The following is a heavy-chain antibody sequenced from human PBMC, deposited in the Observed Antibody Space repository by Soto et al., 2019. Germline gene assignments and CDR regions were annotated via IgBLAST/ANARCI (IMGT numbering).Heavy chain of an antibody. V-gene: IGHV4-30-4*01. D-gene: IGHD5-12*01. CDR2: IYYSGST. J-gene: IGHJ3*02. CDR3: ARVPLYSGYDFLAFDI. CDR1: GGSISSGDYY. Sequence: PSETLSLTCTVSGGSISSGDYYWSWIRQPPGKGLEWIGYIYYSGSTYYNPSLKSRVTISVDTSKNQFSLKLSSVTAADTAVYYCARVPLYSGYDFLAFDIWGQGTMVTVSS.